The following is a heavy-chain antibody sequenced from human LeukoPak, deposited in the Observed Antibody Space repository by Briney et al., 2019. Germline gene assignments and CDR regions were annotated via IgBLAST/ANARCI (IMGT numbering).Heavy chain of an antibody. Sequence: SETLSLTCTVSGYSIGSGYYWGWIRQPPGKGLEWIGSIYHSGSTYYNPSLKSRVTISVDTSKNQFSLKLSSVTAADTAVYYCARGLYSSGWYGSLDYWGQGTLVTVSS. J-gene: IGHJ4*02. CDR3: ARGLYSSGWYGSLDY. CDR1: GYSIGSGYY. CDR2: IYHSGST. D-gene: IGHD6-19*01. V-gene: IGHV4-38-2*02.